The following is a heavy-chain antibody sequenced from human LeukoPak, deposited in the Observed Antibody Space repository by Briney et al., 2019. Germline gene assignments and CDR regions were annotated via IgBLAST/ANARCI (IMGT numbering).Heavy chain of an antibody. CDR2: ISYNGVNK. V-gene: IGHV3-30-3*01. CDR3: ARAKDGTNILDY. CDR1: GFTFSDYA. J-gene: IGHJ4*02. Sequence: GRSLRLSCAASGFTFSDYAMHWVRQAPGKGLEWVTLISYNGVNKYYADSVKGRFTISRDNSKNTLYLQMDSLRAGDTAVYYCARAKDGTNILDYWGQGTLVTVSS. D-gene: IGHD5-24*01.